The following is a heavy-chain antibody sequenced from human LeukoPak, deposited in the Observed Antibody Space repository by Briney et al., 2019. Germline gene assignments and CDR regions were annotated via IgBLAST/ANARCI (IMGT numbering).Heavy chain of an antibody. D-gene: IGHD6-19*01. CDR1: GGTFSSDA. Sequence: SCKASGGTFSSDAMSWVRQAPGRGLQWVSGISGSGDGTYYTDSVKGRFTISRGNSKNTLYLQMNSLRAEDTAVYYCAKVESSGHYYFDYWGQGTLVTVSS. CDR3: AKVESSGHYYFDY. J-gene: IGHJ4*02. V-gene: IGHV3-23*01. CDR2: ISGSGDGT.